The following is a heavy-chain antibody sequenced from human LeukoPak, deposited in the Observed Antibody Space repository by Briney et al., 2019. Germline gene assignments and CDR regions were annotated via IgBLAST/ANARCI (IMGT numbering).Heavy chain of an antibody. CDR3: ARDLKDSFRNYRSTWYPADY. V-gene: IGHV3-74*01. J-gene: IGHJ4*02. D-gene: IGHD6-13*01. Sequence: PGGSLRLSCAASGFTFRTYWMNWVRQAPGKGLVWVSRINNDGSSTSYVDSVKGRFTISRDNAKNTVYLQMNSLRAEDTAVYYCARDLKDSFRNYRSTWYPADYWGQGTLVTVSS. CDR2: INNDGSST. CDR1: GFTFRTYW.